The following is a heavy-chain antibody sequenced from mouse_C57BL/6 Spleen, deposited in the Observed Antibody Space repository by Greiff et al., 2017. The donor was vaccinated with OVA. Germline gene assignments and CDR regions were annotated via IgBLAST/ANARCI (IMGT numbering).Heavy chain of an antibody. CDR2: IYPGSGST. D-gene: IGHD1-1*01. V-gene: IGHV1-55*01. Sequence: VQLQQSGAELVKPGASVKMSCKASGYTFTSYWITWVKQRPGQGLEWIGDIYPGSGSTNYNEKFKSKATLTVDTSSSTAYMQLSSLTSEDSAVYYCAFYGSSFPAMDYWGQGTSVTVSS. CDR1: GYTFTSYW. J-gene: IGHJ4*01. CDR3: AFYGSSFPAMDY.